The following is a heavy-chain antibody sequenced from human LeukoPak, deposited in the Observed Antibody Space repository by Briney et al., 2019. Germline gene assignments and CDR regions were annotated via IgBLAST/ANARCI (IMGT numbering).Heavy chain of an antibody. J-gene: IGHJ4*02. V-gene: IGHV3-11*04. CDR1: GFTFSDFY. D-gene: IGHD1-26*01. CDR3: AKMYGGTYIGN. Sequence: GGSLRPSCAASGFTFSDFYMSWIRQAPGKGLEWVSYISNTGNTKYDADSVKGRFTISRDNAKKSLYLQMNSLRAEDTAVYYCAKMYGGTYIGNWGQGTLVTVSA. CDR2: ISNTGNTK.